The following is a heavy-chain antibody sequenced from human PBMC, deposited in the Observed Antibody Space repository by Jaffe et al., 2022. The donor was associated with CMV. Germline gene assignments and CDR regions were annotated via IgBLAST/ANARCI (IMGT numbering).Heavy chain of an antibody. CDR3: ARDSRVAAAGGKPYYYMDV. Sequence: QVQLVQSGAEVKKPGSSVKVSCKASGGTFSSYAISWVRQAPGQGLEWMGRIIPILGIANYAQKFQGRVTITADKSTSTAYMELSSLRSEDTAVYYCARDSRVAAAGGKPYYYMDVWGKGTTVTVSS. J-gene: IGHJ6*03. CDR1: GGTFSSYA. CDR2: IIPILGIA. V-gene: IGHV1-69*09. D-gene: IGHD6-13*01.